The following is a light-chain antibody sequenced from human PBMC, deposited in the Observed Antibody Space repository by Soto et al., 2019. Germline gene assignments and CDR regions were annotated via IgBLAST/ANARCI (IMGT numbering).Light chain of an antibody. CDR1: QSVTSN. V-gene: IGKV3-15*01. Sequence: EVVMTQSPATLSLSPGEGATLSCRASQSVTSNLGWYQQRPGQAPRLLIYGASTRATGVPARFSGSGSGTEFTLTITSLQSEDFAVYYCQQYSNWPRTFGQGTKVEVK. J-gene: IGKJ1*01. CDR3: QQYSNWPRT. CDR2: GAS.